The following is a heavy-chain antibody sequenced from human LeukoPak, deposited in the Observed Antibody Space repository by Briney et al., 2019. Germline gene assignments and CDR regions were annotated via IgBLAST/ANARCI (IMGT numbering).Heavy chain of an antibody. CDR2: ISGSGGST. CDR3: AKDRAVVGDYWYFDL. D-gene: IGHD6-19*01. Sequence: PGGSLRLSCAASGFIFSSYWMHWVRQAPGKGLVWVSGISGSGGSTFYTDSVKGRFTISRDNSKNTLNLQMNSLRAEDTAVYYCAKDRAVVGDYWYFDLWGRGTLVTVSS. CDR1: GFIFSSYW. V-gene: IGHV3-23*01. J-gene: IGHJ2*01.